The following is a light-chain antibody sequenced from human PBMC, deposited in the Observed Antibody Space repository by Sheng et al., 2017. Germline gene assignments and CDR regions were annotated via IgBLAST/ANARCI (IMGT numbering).Light chain of an antibody. CDR3: LQTYSAPWT. J-gene: IGKJ1*01. CDR1: HTIGTY. Sequence: DIQMTQSPSSLSASVGDRIIFTCRASHTIGTYVNWFQHKEGKAPKLLIYGASSLVNGAPSRFTGSASGTEFTLTINSLQPEDFATYYCLQTYSAPWTFGQGTKVDIK. CDR2: GAS. V-gene: IGKV1-39*01.